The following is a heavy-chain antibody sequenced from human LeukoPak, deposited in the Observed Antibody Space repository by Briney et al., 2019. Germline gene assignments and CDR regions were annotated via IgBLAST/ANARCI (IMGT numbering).Heavy chain of an antibody. V-gene: IGHV4-39*07. CDR3: ATRSIAAAGYFDY. Sequence: SETLSLTCTVSGGSISSSSYYWGWIRQPPGKGLEWIGSIYYSGSTYYNPSLKSRVTISVDTSKNQFSLKLSSVTAADTAVYYCATRSIAAAGYFDYWGQGTLVTVSS. CDR2: IYYSGST. CDR1: GGSISSSSYY. J-gene: IGHJ4*02. D-gene: IGHD6-13*01.